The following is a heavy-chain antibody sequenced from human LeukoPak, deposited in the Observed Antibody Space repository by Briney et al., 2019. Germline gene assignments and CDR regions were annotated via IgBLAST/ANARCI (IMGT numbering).Heavy chain of an antibody. V-gene: IGHV1-69*13. CDR3: ARDRELWAPGYYYGMDV. Sequence: RASVKVSCKASGGTFSSYAISWVRQAPGQGLEWMGGIIPIFGTANYAQKFRGRVTITADESTSTAYMELSSLRSEDTAVYYCARDRELWAPGYYYGMDVWGQGTTVTVSS. CDR1: GGTFSSYA. J-gene: IGHJ6*02. D-gene: IGHD1-26*01. CDR2: IIPIFGTA.